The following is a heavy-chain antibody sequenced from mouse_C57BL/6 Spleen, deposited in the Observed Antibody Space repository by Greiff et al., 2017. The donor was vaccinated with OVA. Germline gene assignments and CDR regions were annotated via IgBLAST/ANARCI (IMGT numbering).Heavy chain of an antibody. CDR2: IYPSDSET. CDR3: ARGANWDYFDY. V-gene: IGHV1-61*01. CDR1: GYTFTSYW. J-gene: IGHJ2*01. D-gene: IGHD4-1*01. Sequence: QVQLQQPGAELVRPGSSVKLSCKASGYTFTSYWMDWVKQRPGQGLEWIGNIYPSDSETHYNQKFKDKATLTVDKSSSTAYMQLSSLTSEDSAVYYCARGANWDYFDYWGQGTTLTVSS.